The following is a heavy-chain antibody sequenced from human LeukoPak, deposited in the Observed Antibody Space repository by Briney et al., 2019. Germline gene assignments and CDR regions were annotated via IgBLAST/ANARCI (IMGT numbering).Heavy chain of an antibody. J-gene: IGHJ4*02. V-gene: IGHV3-30*02. CDR2: IRSDGSKK. Sequence: GGSLRLSCAASGLTFSSYAMHWVRQAPGKGLEWVAFIRSDGSKKYYADSVKGRFTISRDNSKNTLFLQMNSLRAEDTAVYYCAKDLPAAYFDYWGQGTLVTVSS. CDR1: GLTFSSYA. D-gene: IGHD2-2*01. CDR3: AKDLPAAYFDY.